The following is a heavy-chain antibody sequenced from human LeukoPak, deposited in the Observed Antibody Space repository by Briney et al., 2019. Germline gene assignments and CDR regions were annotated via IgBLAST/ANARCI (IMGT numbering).Heavy chain of an antibody. CDR3: AKDPHYGILTGYPEYYFDY. CDR2: ISYDGSNK. D-gene: IGHD3-9*01. V-gene: IGHV3-30*18. J-gene: IGHJ4*02. CDR1: GFTFSSYG. Sequence: GGSLGLSCAASGFTFSSYGMHWVRQAPGKGLEWVAVISYDGSNKYYADSVKGRFTISRDNSKNTLYLQMNSLRAEDTAVYYCAKDPHYGILTGYPEYYFDYWGQGTLVTVSS.